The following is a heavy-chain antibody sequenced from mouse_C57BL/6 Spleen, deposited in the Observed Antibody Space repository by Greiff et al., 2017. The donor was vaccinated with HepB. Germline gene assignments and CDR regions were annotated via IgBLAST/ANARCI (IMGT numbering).Heavy chain of an antibody. D-gene: IGHD1-1*01. J-gene: IGHJ3*01. V-gene: IGHV2-2*01. Sequence: VMLVESGPGLVQPSQSLSITCTVSGFSLTSYGVHWVRQSPGKGLEWLGVIWSGGSTDYNAAFISRLSISKDNSKSQVFFKMNSRQADDTAIYYCARNAHYYGSSYWFAYWGQGPLVTVSA. CDR3: ARNAHYYGSSYWFAY. CDR1: GFSLTSYG. CDR2: IWSGGST.